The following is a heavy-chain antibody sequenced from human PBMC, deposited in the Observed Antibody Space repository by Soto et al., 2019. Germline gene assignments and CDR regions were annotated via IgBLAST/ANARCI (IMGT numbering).Heavy chain of an antibody. CDR1: GYTFTSYD. Sequence: ASVKVSCKASGYTFTSYDMYWVRQATGQGPEWMGWMNPNTGNSAYAQKFQGRVTVTSDTSINTVHMELSSLRSEDTAVYYCARRAETNGWNGFGADKYYFDFWGQGTLVTVSS. J-gene: IGHJ4*02. D-gene: IGHD1-1*01. V-gene: IGHV1-8*01. CDR2: MNPNTGNS. CDR3: ARRAETNGWNGFGADKYYFDF.